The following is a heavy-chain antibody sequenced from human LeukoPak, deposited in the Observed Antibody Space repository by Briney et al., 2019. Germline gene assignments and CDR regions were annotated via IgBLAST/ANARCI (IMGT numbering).Heavy chain of an antibody. CDR2: IYYSGST. CDR3: ARPSTVTGLRDAFDI. D-gene: IGHD4-17*01. J-gene: IGHJ3*02. V-gene: IGHV4-39*01. CDR1: GGSISTTTYH. Sequence: PSETLSLTCAVSGGSISTTTYHWGWIRQPPGKGLEWIGSIYYSGSTYYNPSLKSRVTISVDTSKNQFSLKLSSVTAADTAVYYCARPSTVTGLRDAFDIWGQGTMVTVSS.